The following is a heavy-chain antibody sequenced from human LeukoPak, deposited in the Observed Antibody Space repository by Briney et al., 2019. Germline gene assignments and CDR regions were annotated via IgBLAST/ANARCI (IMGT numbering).Heavy chain of an antibody. Sequence: SETLSLTCTVSGGSISSSTYYWGWIRQPPGKGLEWIGSIYYSGSTYCNPSLKSRVTISVDTSENQFSLKLSSVTAADTAVYYCARQPYGTYCGGDCYQPYYFEYWGQGTLVTVSS. V-gene: IGHV4-39*01. J-gene: IGHJ4*02. D-gene: IGHD2-21*02. CDR2: IYYSGST. CDR3: ARQPYGTYCGGDCYQPYYFEY. CDR1: GGSISSSTYY.